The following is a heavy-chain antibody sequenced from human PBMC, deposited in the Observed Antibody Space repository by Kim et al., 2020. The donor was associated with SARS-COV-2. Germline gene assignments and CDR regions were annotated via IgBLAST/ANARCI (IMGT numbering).Heavy chain of an antibody. CDR3: ARVGYGSGSFDSYYYYYGMDV. D-gene: IGHD3-10*01. V-gene: IGHV1-69*13. Sequence: SVKVSCKASGGTFSSYAISCVRQAPGQGLEWMGGIIPIFGTANYAQKFQGRVTITADESTSTAYMELSSLRSEDTAVYYCARVGYGSGSFDSYYYYYGMDVWGQGTTVTVSS. CDR1: GGTFSSYA. CDR2: IIPIFGTA. J-gene: IGHJ6*02.